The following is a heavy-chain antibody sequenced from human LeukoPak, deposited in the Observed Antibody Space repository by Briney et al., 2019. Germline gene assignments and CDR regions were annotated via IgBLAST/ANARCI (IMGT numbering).Heavy chain of an antibody. CDR3: AREVHSGSENYFDY. D-gene: IGHD6-13*01. CDR2: TYYTSKSYN. Sequence: PSQTLSLTCALSRDTFSSNSAACNWIRQSPSRSLGWLVRTYYTSKSYNDYAGSVKSRITINLDTSKNQFSLQLNSVTPEDTAVYYCAREVHSGSENYFDYWGQGTLVTVSS. J-gene: IGHJ4*02. CDR1: RDTFSSNSAA. V-gene: IGHV6-1*01.